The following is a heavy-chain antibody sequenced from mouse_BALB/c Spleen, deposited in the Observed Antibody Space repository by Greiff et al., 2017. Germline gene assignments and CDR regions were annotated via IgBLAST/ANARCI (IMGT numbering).Heavy chain of an antibody. CDR2: ISSGGST. CDR3: ARGGITTVVVDY. D-gene: IGHD1-1*01. J-gene: IGHJ2*01. CDR1: GFTFSSYA. V-gene: IGHV5-6-5*01. Sequence: EVKLVESGGGLVKPGGSLKLSCAASGFTFSSYAMSWVRQTPEKRLEWVASISSGGSTYYPDSVKGRFTISRDNARNILYLQMSSLRSEDTAMYYCARGGITTVVVDYWGQGTTLTVSS.